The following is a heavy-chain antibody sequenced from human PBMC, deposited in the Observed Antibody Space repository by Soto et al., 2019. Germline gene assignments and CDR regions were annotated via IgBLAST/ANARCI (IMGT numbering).Heavy chain of an antibody. J-gene: IGHJ4*02. CDR2: IIPIFGTA. CDR3: AARYCSGGSCLSSTYYFDY. CDR1: GGTFSSYA. D-gene: IGHD2-15*01. Sequence: SVKVSCKASGGTFSSYAISWVRQAPGQGLEWMGGIIPIFGTANYAQKFQGRVTITADESTSTAYMELSSLRSEDTAVYYCAARYCSGGSCLSSTYYFDYWGQGTLVTVSS. V-gene: IGHV1-69*13.